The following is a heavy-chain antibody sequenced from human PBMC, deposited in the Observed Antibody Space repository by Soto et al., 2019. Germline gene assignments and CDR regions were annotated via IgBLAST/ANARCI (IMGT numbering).Heavy chain of an antibody. V-gene: IGHV3-49*04. CDR2: IRSKAYGGTT. D-gene: IGHD3-16*02. CDR3: TRVPKNYVWGSYRYDLFDY. Sequence: GGSLRLSCTASGFTFGDYAMSWVRQAPGKGLEWVGFIRSKAYGGTTEYAASVKGRFTISRDDSKSIAYLQMNSLKTEDTAVYYCTRVPKNYVWGSYRYDLFDYWGQGTLVTVSS. J-gene: IGHJ4*02. CDR1: GFTFGDYA.